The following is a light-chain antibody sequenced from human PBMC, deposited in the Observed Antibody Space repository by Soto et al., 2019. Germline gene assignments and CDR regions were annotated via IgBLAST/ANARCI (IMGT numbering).Light chain of an antibody. CDR2: EVS. Sequence: QSALTQPASVSGSPGQSITVSCTGSSSDIGEYNYVSWYQQQPGKAPKLLIYEVSLRPSGISSRFSGSKSGNTASLTISGLLAEDEADYYCNADTKTNTLFVFGGGTKVTVL. CDR1: SSDIGEYNY. J-gene: IGLJ1*01. CDR3: NADTKTNTLFV. V-gene: IGLV2-14*01.